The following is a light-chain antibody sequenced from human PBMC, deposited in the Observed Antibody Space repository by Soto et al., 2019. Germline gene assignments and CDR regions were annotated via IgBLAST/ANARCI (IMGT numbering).Light chain of an antibody. CDR2: GNS. CDR1: SSNIGAGYD. CDR3: QSYDSSLSGSDVV. V-gene: IGLV1-40*01. Sequence: QPVLTQPPSVSRAPGQRVTISCTGSSSNIGAGYDVHWYQQLPGTAPKLLIYGNSNRPSGVPDRFSGSKSGTSASLAITGLQAEDEADYYCQSYDSSLSGSDVVFGGGTQLTVL. J-gene: IGLJ2*01.